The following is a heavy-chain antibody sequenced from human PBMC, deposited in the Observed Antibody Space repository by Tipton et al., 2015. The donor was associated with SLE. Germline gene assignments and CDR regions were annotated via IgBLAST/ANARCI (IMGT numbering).Heavy chain of an antibody. V-gene: IGHV4-59*08. D-gene: IGHD3-22*01. CDR2: IYYSGST. CDR3: AGGDYYDSSGTTGPFDY. J-gene: IGHJ4*02. Sequence: GLVKPSETLSLTCTVSGGSISSYYWSWIRQPPGKGLEWIGYIYYSGSTNYNPSLKSRVTISVDTSKNQFSLKLRSVTAADTAVYYCAGGDYYDSSGTTGPFDYWGQGTLVTVSS. CDR1: GGSISSYY.